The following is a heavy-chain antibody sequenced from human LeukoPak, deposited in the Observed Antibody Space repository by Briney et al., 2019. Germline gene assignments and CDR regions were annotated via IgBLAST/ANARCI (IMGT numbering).Heavy chain of an antibody. V-gene: IGHV1-69*04. CDR2: IIPILGIA. CDR3: ARDKRRDGYNS. D-gene: IGHD5-24*01. J-gene: IGHJ4*02. CDR1: GGTFSSYT. Sequence: SVKVSCKASGGTFSSYTISWVRQAPGQGLEWMGRIIPILGIANYAQKFQGRVTVTADKSTSTAYMELSSLRSEDTAVYYCARDKRRDGYNSWGQGTLVTVSS.